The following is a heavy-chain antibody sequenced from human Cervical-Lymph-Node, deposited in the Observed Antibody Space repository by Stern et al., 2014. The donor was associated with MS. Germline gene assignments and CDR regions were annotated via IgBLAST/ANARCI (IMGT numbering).Heavy chain of an antibody. Sequence: QVQLVQSGAEVKKPGASVKVSCKASGYTFTNYYIHWVRQAPGQGLEWMGVINPSSTRTSYAQKLQGRVIMTSDTSTSTVSMELSSLKSEDTAIYYCARVSSNDGSAYYFAPTFDSWGQGTLVTVSS. V-gene: IGHV1-46*03. CDR3: ARVSSNDGSAYYFAPTFDS. CDR1: GYTFTNYY. D-gene: IGHD3-22*01. CDR2: INPSSTRT. J-gene: IGHJ4*02.